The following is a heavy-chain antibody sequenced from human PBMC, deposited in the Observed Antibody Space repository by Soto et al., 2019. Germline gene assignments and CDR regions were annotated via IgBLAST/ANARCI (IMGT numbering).Heavy chain of an antibody. CDR1: GYTFTSYG. CDR2: ISGYNGNT. J-gene: IGHJ6*02. CDR3: ARGAVAGDYFYYYGMDV. D-gene: IGHD6-19*01. Sequence: QVQLVQSGAEVKKPGASVKVSCKASGYTFTSYGISWVRQAPGQGLEWMGWISGYNGNTNYAQKLQGRVTMTTDTSTSTACRELRSLRSDDTAVYYCARGAVAGDYFYYYGMDVWGQGTTVTVSS. V-gene: IGHV1-18*01.